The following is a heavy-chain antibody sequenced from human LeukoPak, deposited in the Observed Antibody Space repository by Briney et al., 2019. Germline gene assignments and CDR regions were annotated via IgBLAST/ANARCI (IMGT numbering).Heavy chain of an antibody. V-gene: IGHV4-59*01. CDR1: GGSISSYY. D-gene: IGHD3-22*01. J-gene: IGHJ4*02. CDR3: ARDRSDGSGYYGYYFDY. CDR2: IYYSGST. Sequence: SETLSLTCTVSGGSISSYYWSWIRQPPGKGLEWIGHIYYSGSTDYNPSLRSRVTISVDTSKNQFSLRLSSVTAADTAVYYCARDRSDGSGYYGYYFDYWGQGTLVSVSS.